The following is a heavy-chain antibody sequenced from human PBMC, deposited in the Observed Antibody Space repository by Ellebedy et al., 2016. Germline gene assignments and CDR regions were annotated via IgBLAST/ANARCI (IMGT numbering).Heavy chain of an antibody. CDR3: AREAVVTPFFDY. D-gene: IGHD4-23*01. J-gene: IGHJ4*02. Sequence: GGSLRLXCVASGFTFSSYAMHWVRQAPGKGLEWVAVISYDRNIKYYADSVKGRFTVSRDNSKNTLYLQMNSLRVEDTAVYYCAREAVVTPFFDYWGQGTLVTVSS. CDR1: GFTFSSYA. CDR2: ISYDRNIK. V-gene: IGHV3-30-3*01.